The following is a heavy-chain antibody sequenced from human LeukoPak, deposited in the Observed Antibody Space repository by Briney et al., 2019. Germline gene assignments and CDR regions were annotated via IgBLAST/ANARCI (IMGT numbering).Heavy chain of an antibody. CDR2: TYRRSRWYN. J-gene: IGHJ4*02. D-gene: IGHD1-1*01. CDR3: ARWKNYFDY. CDR1: GDSVSSNSVT. Sequence: SQTLSLTCAISGDSVSSNSVTWNWVRQSPSRGLEWLRRTYRRSRWYNDDALSLKSRITISPDTSKNQFSLQLNSVTPEDTTVYYCARWKNYFDYWGQGILVTVSS. V-gene: IGHV6-1*01.